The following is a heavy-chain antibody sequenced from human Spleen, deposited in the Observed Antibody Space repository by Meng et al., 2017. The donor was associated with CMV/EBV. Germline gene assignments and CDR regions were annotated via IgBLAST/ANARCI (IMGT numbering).Heavy chain of an antibody. J-gene: IGHJ6*02. CDR3: VSGHYTSSPSPLYYYGMDV. Sequence: SVKVSCKASGGTFSSYAISWVRQAPGQGLEWMGGIIPIFGTANYAQKFQGRVTITADKSTSSAYMELRSLRSEDTAVYYCVSGHYTSSPSPLYYYGMDVWGQGTTVTVSS. CDR1: GGTFSSYA. CDR2: IIPIFGTA. D-gene: IGHD2-2*02. V-gene: IGHV1-69*06.